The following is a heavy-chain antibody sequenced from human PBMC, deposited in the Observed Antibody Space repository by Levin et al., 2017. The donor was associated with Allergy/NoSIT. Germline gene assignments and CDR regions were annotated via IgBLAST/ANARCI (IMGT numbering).Heavy chain of an antibody. CDR2: ISGSGGST. J-gene: IGHJ4*02. CDR1: GFTFSSYA. Sequence: LSLTCAASGFTFSSYAMSWVRPAPGKGLEWVSAISGSGGSTYYADSVKGRFTISRDNSKNTLYLQMNSLRAEDTAVYYCAKEPYNWNGGGIDYWGQGTLVTVSS. V-gene: IGHV3-23*01. CDR3: AKEPYNWNGGGIDY. D-gene: IGHD1-1*01.